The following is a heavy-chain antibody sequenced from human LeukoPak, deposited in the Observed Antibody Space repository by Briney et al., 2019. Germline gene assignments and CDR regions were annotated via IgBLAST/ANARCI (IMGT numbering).Heavy chain of an antibody. CDR2: IIPIFGTA. D-gene: IGHD3-3*01. V-gene: IGHV1-69*01. J-gene: IGHJ4*02. CDR1: GGTFSSYA. CDR3: ARGSPPQDTIFGVVIASEY. Sequence: SVKVSCKASGGTFSSYAISWVRQAPGQGLEWMGGIIPIFGTANYAQKFQGRVTITADESTSTAYMELSSLRSEDTAVYYCARGSPPQDTIFGVVIASEYWGQGTLVTVSS.